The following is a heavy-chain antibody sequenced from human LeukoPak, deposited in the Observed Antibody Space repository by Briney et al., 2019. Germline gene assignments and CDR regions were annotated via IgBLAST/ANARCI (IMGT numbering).Heavy chain of an antibody. CDR3: ARDGGYDHVWGSYRLDY. D-gene: IGHD3-16*02. CDR1: GFTFNYYG. Sequence: GGSLRLSCAASGFTFNYYGMSWVRQAPGKGLEWVSAISGSGGSTYYADSVKGRFTISRDNSKNTLYLQMNSLRAEDTAVYYCARDGGYDHVWGSYRLDYWGQGTLVTVSS. J-gene: IGHJ4*02. V-gene: IGHV3-23*01. CDR2: ISGSGGST.